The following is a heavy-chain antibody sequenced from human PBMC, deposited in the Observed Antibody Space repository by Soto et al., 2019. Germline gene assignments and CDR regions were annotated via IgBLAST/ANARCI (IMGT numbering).Heavy chain of an antibody. D-gene: IGHD2-2*01. Sequence: SETLSLTCTVSGGSISSYYWSWIRQPPGKGLEWIGYIYYSGSTNYNPSLKSRVTISVDTSKNQFSLKLSSVTAADTAVYYCARCCSSTSCYWGRTWFDPWGQGTMVTVSS. CDR2: IYYSGST. CDR1: GGSISSYY. CDR3: ARCCSSTSCYWGRTWFDP. J-gene: IGHJ5*02. V-gene: IGHV4-59*01.